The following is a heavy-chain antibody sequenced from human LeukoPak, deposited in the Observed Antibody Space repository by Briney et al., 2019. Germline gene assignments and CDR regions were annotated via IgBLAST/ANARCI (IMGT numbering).Heavy chain of an antibody. V-gene: IGHV3-53*01. CDR1: GFTVSSNY. CDR2: IYSGGST. J-gene: IGHJ3*02. CDR3: ARSLSVGAFDI. D-gene: IGHD4-23*01. Sequence: GGSLRLSCAASGFTVSSNYMSWVRQAPGKGLEWVSVIYSGGSTYYADSVKGRFTISRDNSKNTLYLQMNSLRAEDTAVYYCARSLSVGAFDIWGQGTMVTVSS.